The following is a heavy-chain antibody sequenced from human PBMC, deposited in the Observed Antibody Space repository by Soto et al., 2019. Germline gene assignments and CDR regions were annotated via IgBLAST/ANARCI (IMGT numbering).Heavy chain of an antibody. CDR2: LSYDGIAQ. Sequence: EQLVESGGDVVQPGGSLRLSCAASGFTLSRQAMHWVRQAPGKGLGWVAVLSYDGIAQYYADSVKGRFTISRDNSKNTLYLQMNSLRVEDTALYYCVKGGWYGSSSPSDRWGQGTLVTVSS. J-gene: IGHJ5*02. V-gene: IGHV3-30*18. D-gene: IGHD6-6*01. CDR3: VKGGWYGSSSPSDR. CDR1: GFTLSRQA.